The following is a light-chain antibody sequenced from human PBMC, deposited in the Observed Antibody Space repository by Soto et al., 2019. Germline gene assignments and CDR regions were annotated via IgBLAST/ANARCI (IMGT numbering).Light chain of an antibody. V-gene: IGLV2-11*01. J-gene: IGLJ2*01. CDR2: DVS. CDR3: CSYTRSNTLI. Sequence: QSVLTQPRSVSGSPGQSVTISCTGTSSDVGAYNYVSWYQQHPGKAPKLIIYDVSKRPSGVPDRFSGSKSGNTASLTIPGLQADDEADYYCCSYTRSNTLIFGGGTKLTVL. CDR1: SSDVGAYNY.